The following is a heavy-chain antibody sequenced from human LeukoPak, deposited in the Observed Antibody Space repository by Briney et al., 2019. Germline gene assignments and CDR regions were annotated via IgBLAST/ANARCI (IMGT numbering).Heavy chain of an antibody. Sequence: GGSLRLSCAASGFTFSSYDMHWVRQATGKGLEWVSAIGTAGDTYYADSVKGRFTISRDNSKNTLYLQMNSLRAEDTAVYYCARDRLRCSSTSCLAYYFDYWGQGTLVTVSS. CDR2: IGTAGDT. V-gene: IGHV3-13*01. J-gene: IGHJ4*02. CDR1: GFTFSSYD. CDR3: ARDRLRCSSTSCLAYYFDY. D-gene: IGHD2-2*01.